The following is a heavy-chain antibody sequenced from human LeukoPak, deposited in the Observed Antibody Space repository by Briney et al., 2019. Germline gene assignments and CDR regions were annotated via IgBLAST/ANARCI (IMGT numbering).Heavy chain of an antibody. CDR2: IIPILGIA. Sequence: SVKVSCKASGGTFSSYAISWVRQAPGQGLEWMGRIIPILGIANYAQKFQGRVTITADKSTSTAYMELSSLRSEDTAVYYCAKDPRRYEFPPPYFDYWGQGTLVTVSS. CDR3: AKDPRRYEFPPPYFDY. D-gene: IGHD3-3*01. V-gene: IGHV1-69*04. J-gene: IGHJ4*02. CDR1: GGTFSSYA.